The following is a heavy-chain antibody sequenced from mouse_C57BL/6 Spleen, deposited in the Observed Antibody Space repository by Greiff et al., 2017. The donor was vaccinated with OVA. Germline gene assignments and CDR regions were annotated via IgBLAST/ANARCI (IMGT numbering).Heavy chain of an antibody. CDR3: ARSDSSAWFAY. D-gene: IGHD3-2*02. J-gene: IGHJ3*01. CDR1: GYAFSSSW. V-gene: IGHV1-82*01. CDR2: IYPGDGDT. Sequence: QVQLKQSGPELVKPGASVKISCKASGYAFSSSWMNWVKQRPGKGLEWIGRIYPGDGDTNYNGKFKGKATLTADKSSSTAYMQLSSLTSEDSAVYFCARSDSSAWFAYWGQGTLVTVSA.